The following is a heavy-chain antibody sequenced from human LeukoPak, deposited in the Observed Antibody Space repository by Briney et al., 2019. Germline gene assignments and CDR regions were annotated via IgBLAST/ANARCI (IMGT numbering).Heavy chain of an antibody. J-gene: IGHJ4*02. Sequence: GGSLRLSCAASGFTFCDYYMIWLRQAPGKGLEWVSYISSSGSTIYYADSVKGRFTISRDNAKNSLYLQMNSLRAEDTAVYYCARDRGVDEYGAVDDYWGQGTLVTVSS. CDR3: ARDRGVDEYGAVDDY. CDR1: GFTFCDYY. CDR2: ISSSGSTI. V-gene: IGHV3-11*04. D-gene: IGHD4-17*01.